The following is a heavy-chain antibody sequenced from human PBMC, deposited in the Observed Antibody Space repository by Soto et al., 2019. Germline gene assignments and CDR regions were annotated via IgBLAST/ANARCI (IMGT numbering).Heavy chain of an antibody. Sequence: QLQLQESGSGLVKPSQTLSLTCAVSGGSISSGGYSWCWLRQPPGKGVEWVGYIHHSGSAYYNPSLKSRLTISVDRANNQFALKLSSVTAADTAVYYCATAVTTAYYYHGMDVWGPGTTVTVSS. CDR3: ATAVTTAYYYHGMDV. CDR2: IHHSGSA. CDR1: GGSISSGGYS. J-gene: IGHJ6*02. V-gene: IGHV4-30-2*01. D-gene: IGHD4-4*01.